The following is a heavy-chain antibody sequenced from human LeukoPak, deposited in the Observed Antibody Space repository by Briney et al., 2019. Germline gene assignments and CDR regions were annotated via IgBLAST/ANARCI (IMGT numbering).Heavy chain of an antibody. Sequence: SETLSLTCAVYGGSFSGYYWSWIRQPPGKGLEWIGEINHSGSTNHNPSLKGRVTISVDTSKNQFSLKLSSVTAADTAVYYCASTARPGSYLDYWGQGTLVTVSS. D-gene: IGHD6-6*01. CDR1: GGSFSGYY. V-gene: IGHV4-34*01. CDR2: INHSGST. J-gene: IGHJ4*02. CDR3: ASTARPGSYLDY.